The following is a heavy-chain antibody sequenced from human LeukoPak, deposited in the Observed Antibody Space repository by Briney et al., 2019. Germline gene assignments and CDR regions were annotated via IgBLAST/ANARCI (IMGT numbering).Heavy chain of an antibody. CDR3: ARDRLYYGMDV. CDR2: GFYSGSA. V-gene: IGHV4-39*02. CDR1: GGSISGSSYY. D-gene: IGHD3-16*01. J-gene: IGHJ6*02. Sequence: SSETLSLTCTVSGGSISGSSYYWAWIRQPPGKGLEWIGSGFYSGSAYYNPSLKSRLTIFVDTSKNQFSLDLSSVTAADTAVYYCARDRLYYGMDVWGQGTTVTVSS.